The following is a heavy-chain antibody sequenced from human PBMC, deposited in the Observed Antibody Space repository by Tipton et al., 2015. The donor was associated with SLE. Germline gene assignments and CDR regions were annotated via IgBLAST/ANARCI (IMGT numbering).Heavy chain of an antibody. V-gene: IGHV4-59*01. CDR3: ARGDSGNYWIFDY. D-gene: IGHD1-26*01. CDR2: IYYSGST. CDR1: GGSISSYY. J-gene: IGHJ4*02. Sequence: TLSLTCTVSGGSISSYYWSWIRQPPGKGLEWIGYIYYSGSTNYNPSLKSRVTISVDTSKNQFSLKLSSVTAADTAVYYCARGDSGNYWIFDYWGQGTLVTVSS.